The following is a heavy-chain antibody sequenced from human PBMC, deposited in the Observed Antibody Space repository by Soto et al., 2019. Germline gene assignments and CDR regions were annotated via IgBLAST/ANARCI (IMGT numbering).Heavy chain of an antibody. D-gene: IGHD3-22*01. CDR2: IIPVFGTA. CDR1: GGTFSSYA. J-gene: IGHJ1*01. Sequence: QVQLVQSGAEVKKPGSSVKVSCKASGGTFSSYAISWVRQAPGQGLEWMGGIIPVFGTANYAQKFQGRVTITADESTSTAYMELSRLRSEDTAVYYCARSVDDYYDSSGYYYVGYFQHWGQGTLVTVSS. V-gene: IGHV1-69*01. CDR3: ARSVDDYYDSSGYYYVGYFQH.